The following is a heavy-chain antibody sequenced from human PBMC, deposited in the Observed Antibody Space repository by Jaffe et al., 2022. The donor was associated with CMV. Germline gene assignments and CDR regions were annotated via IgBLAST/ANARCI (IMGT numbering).Heavy chain of an antibody. CDR2: ISYDGSNK. J-gene: IGHJ6*02. Sequence: QVQLVESGGGVVQPGRSLRLSCAASGFTFSSYGMHWVRQAPGKGLEWVAVISYDGSNKYYADSVKGRFTISRDNSKNTLYLQMNSLRAEDTAVYYCAKDLRIVLMVYEEYYYGMDVWGQGTTVTVSS. CDR1: GFTFSSYG. D-gene: IGHD2-8*01. V-gene: IGHV3-30*18. CDR3: AKDLRIVLMVYEEYYYGMDV.